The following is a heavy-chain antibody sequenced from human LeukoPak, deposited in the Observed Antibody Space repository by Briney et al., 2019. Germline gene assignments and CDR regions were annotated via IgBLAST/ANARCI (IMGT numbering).Heavy chain of an antibody. CDR2: IYSGGST. Sequence: PGGSLRLSCAASGFTVICNYMSWVRQAPGRGLEWVSVIYSGGSTYYADSVKGRFTISRQNSKNTLDLQMNRLRPEDTALYFCARGYSSGWPDFWGQGTLVTVSS. CDR1: GFTVICNY. V-gene: IGHV3-53*04. J-gene: IGHJ4*02. D-gene: IGHD6-25*01. CDR3: ARGYSSGWPDF.